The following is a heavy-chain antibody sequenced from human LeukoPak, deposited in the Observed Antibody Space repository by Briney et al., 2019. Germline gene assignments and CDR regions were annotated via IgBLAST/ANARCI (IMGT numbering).Heavy chain of an antibody. CDR1: GGSFSSYY. CDR3: ARHSITPGTEYAFDI. V-gene: IGHV4-59*08. J-gene: IGHJ3*02. CDR2: IYYSGST. D-gene: IGHD1-14*01. Sequence: SETLSLTCTVSGGSFSSYYWSWIRQPPGKGLEWIGYIYYSGSTNYNPSLKSRVTTSVDTSKNQFSLKLSSVTAADTAVYYCARHSITPGTEYAFDIWGQGTMVTVSS.